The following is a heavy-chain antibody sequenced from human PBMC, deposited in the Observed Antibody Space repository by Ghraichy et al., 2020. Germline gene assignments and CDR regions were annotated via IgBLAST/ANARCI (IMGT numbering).Heavy chain of an antibody. V-gene: IGHV3-11*04. J-gene: IGHJ4*02. CDR3: SGGPLRGVISYFDY. Sequence: GGSLRLSCAASGFTFSDYYMSWIRQAPGKGLEWVSYISSSGSTIYYADSVKGRFTISRDNAKNSLYLQMNSLRAEDTAVYYCSGGPLRGVISYFDYWGQGTLVTVSS. CDR1: GFTFSDYY. CDR2: ISSSGSTI. D-gene: IGHD3-10*01.